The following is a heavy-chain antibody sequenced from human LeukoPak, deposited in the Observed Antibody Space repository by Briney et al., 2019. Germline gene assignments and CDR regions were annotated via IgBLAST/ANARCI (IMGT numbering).Heavy chain of an antibody. Sequence: KVSCEASGGTFSSYAISWVRQAPGQGLEWMGGIIPIFGTANYAQKFQGRVTITADKSTSTAYMELSSLRSEDTAVYYCARNDCSGGSCYLVFDYWGQGTLVTVSS. CDR2: IIPIFGTA. CDR1: GGTFSSYA. CDR3: ARNDCSGGSCYLVFDY. D-gene: IGHD2-15*01. V-gene: IGHV1-69*06. J-gene: IGHJ4*02.